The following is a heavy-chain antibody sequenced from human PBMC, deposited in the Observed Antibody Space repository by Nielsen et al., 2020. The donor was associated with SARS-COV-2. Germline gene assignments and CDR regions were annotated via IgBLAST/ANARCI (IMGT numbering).Heavy chain of an antibody. CDR2: ISGSGAST. Sequence: GESLKISCATSKFTFSNYVMNWVRQAPGKGLEWVSAISGSGASTYYADSVKGRFTISRDNSENTLYLQMNSLRAEDTAVYYCAKGQLWSDYWGQGTLVTVSS. CDR3: AKGQLWSDY. J-gene: IGHJ4*02. V-gene: IGHV3-23*01. CDR1: KFTFSNYV. D-gene: IGHD5-18*01.